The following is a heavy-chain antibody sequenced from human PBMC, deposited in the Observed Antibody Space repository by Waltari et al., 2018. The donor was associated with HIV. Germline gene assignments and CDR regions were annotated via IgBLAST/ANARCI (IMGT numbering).Heavy chain of an antibody. D-gene: IGHD4-17*01. CDR3: TKSVGDSARGWFDP. J-gene: IGHJ5*02. CDR2: IRGKPNSYAT. CDR1: GFSFSGSA. V-gene: IGHV3-73*01. Sequence: EVQLVASGGGLVQPGGSLKLSCAASGFSFSGSAMPWVRQASGKGLEWVCRIRGKPNSYATAYAESLKGRFTISRDDSKNTAYLQMNSLKTEDTAVYYCTKSVGDSARGWFDPWGQGTLVTVSS.